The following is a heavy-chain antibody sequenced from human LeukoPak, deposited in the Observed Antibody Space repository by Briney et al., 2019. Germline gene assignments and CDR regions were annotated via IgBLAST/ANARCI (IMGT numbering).Heavy chain of an antibody. D-gene: IGHD2-8*01. CDR1: GRTFTNAW. Sequence: GSLRLSCVASGRTFTNAWMSWVRQAPPKGLEWVGHIKSKTDGRTTDYAAPVKGRFINSREDSNHTLYLQMNSPKTDVTTVYYCAKYATSVNFDYWGQETLVTVSS. J-gene: IGHJ4*02. CDR2: IKSKTDGRTT. CDR3: AKYATSVNFDY. V-gene: IGHV3-15*01.